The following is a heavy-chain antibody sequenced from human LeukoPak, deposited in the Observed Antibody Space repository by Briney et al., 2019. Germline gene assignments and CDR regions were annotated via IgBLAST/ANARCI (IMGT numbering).Heavy chain of an antibody. D-gene: IGHD4-17*01. J-gene: IGHJ4*02. CDR1: GYTLSDYY. Sequence: ASVKVSCKAFGYTLSDYYIQWLRQALGQGLEWVGWIRPNNGGTHSAQKFQGRVSMTKDASINAAYMELNSLTSDDTAVYFCVRLLEGDYHYDYWGQGTLVIVSS. CDR3: VRLLEGDYHYDY. V-gene: IGHV1-2*02. CDR2: IRPNNGGT.